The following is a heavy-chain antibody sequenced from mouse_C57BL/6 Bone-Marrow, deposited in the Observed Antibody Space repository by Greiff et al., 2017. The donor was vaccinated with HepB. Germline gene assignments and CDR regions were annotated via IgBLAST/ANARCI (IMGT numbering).Heavy chain of an antibody. CDR3: ARSTRRGIYYGYDTLYFDG. D-gene: IGHD2-2*01. Sequence: QVQLQQPGTELVKPGASVKLSCKASGYTFTSYWMHWVKQRPGQGLEWIGNINPSNGGTNYNEKFKSKATLTVDKSSSTAYMQRSSLTSEDSAVYYCARSTRRGIYYGYDTLYFDGWGTGTTVTVSS. J-gene: IGHJ1*03. CDR1: GYTFTSYW. V-gene: IGHV1-53*01. CDR2: INPSNGGT.